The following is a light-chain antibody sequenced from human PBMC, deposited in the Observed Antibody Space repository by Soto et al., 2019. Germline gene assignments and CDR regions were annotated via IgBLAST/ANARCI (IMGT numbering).Light chain of an antibody. Sequence: IVLPQSPATLSLSPGERATLSCRASQSVTSHLVWYQQKPGQAPRLLLYDAFSRATGIPARFSGSGSGTDFTLTISRLEPQDSAMYYCQQYGISVTFGQGTRMENK. CDR3: QQYGISVT. CDR1: QSVTSH. V-gene: IGKV3-20*01. J-gene: IGKJ5*01. CDR2: DAF.